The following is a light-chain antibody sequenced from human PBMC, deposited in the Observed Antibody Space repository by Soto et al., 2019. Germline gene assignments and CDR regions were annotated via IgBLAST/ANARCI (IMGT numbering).Light chain of an antibody. J-gene: IGLJ1*01. CDR3: FSHRSGNSHV. CDR2: EGS. Sequence: QSALTQPASVSGSPGQSITISCTGTSSDVGSDNLVSWYQQHPGKAPKLMIYEGSKRPSGVSNRFSGSKSGNTASLTISGLQAEDEADYYCFSHRSGNSHVFGTGTKLTVL. V-gene: IGLV2-23*01. CDR1: SSDVGSDNL.